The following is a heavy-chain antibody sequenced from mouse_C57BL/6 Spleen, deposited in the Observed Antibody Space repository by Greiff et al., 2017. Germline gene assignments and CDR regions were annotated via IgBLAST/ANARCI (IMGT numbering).Heavy chain of an antibody. Sequence: QVQLQQSGAELMKPGASVKLSCKATGYTFTGYWIEWVKQRPGHGLEWIGEILPGSGSTNYNAKFKGKATFTADTSSNTAYMQLSSLTTEDSAIYYCARSGIYYGEDWYFDVWGTGTTVTVSS. CDR1: GYTFTGYW. V-gene: IGHV1-9*01. CDR3: ARSGIYYGEDWYFDV. CDR2: ILPGSGST. D-gene: IGHD2-1*01. J-gene: IGHJ1*03.